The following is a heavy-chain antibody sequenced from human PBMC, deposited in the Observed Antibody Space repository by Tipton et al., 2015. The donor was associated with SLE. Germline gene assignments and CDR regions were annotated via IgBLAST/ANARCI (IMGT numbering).Heavy chain of an antibody. CDR3: ARHGWQQLDRDGFDF. D-gene: IGHD6-13*01. J-gene: IGHJ4*02. Sequence: TLSLTCTVSGGSISSSSYYWGWIRQPPGKGLEWIGSIFYSGSTYYTPSLKSRVSISVDPSKNQFSRRLNSVTAADTAVFYCARHGWQQLDRDGFDFWGQGTLVTVSS. CDR2: IFYSGST. V-gene: IGHV4-39*01. CDR1: GGSISSSSYY.